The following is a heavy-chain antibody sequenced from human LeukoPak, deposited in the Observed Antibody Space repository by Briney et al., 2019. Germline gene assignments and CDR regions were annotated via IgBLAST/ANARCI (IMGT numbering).Heavy chain of an antibody. J-gene: IGHJ4*02. V-gene: IGHV3-30*03. Sequence: PGRSLRLSCVGSGFTFSSYAMHWVRQAPGKGLEWVAGLSYDGRNIYYADSVKGRFTVSRDNSKNTLYMQMNSLRADDTAVYYCAEGDNYYDASGYYLSKALFDYLGQGTLVTVSS. CDR3: AEGDNYYDASGYYLSKALFDY. D-gene: IGHD3-22*01. CDR1: GFTFSSYA. CDR2: LSYDGRNI.